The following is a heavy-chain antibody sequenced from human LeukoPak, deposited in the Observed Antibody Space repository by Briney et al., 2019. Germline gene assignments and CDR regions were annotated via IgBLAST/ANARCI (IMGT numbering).Heavy chain of an antibody. V-gene: IGHV4-4*07. Sequence: SETLSLTCTVSGGSISNYYWNWIRQPAGKGLEWIGRIYATGSTNYNPSLKSRVTMSVDTSKNQFSLNLSSVTAADTAVYYCARGGDGYDLGWFDYWGQGTLVTVSS. CDR1: GGSISNYY. CDR2: IYATGST. D-gene: IGHD5-12*01. CDR3: ARGGDGYDLGWFDY. J-gene: IGHJ4*02.